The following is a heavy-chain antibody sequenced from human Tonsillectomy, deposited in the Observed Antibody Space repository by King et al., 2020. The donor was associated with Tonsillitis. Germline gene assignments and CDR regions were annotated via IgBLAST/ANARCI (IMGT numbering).Heavy chain of an antibody. CDR1: GYSFTNYW. J-gene: IGHJ3*02. D-gene: IGHD3-22*01. Sequence: QLVQSGAEVKKPGESLKISCKGSGYSFTNYWIGWVRQMPGKGLEWMGIIYPDDSDTRYSPSFQGQVTISADKSISTAYLQWSSLKASDTAMYYCARPLAFSSGYYNGFDIWGQGKMVTVSS. V-gene: IGHV5-51*01. CDR2: IYPDDSDT. CDR3: ARPLAFSSGYYNGFDI.